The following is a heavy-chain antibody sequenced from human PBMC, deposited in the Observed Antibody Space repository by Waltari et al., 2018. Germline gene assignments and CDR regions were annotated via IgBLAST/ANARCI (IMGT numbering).Heavy chain of an antibody. CDR2: ISWNSGSI. Sequence: EVQLVESGGGLVQPGRSLRLSCAASGFTFDDYAMHWVRQAPGKGLGWVSGISWNSGSIGYADSVKGRFTISRDNAKNSLYLQMNSLRAEDTALYYCAKGGYSSGWFDYWGQGTLVTVSS. CDR1: GFTFDDYA. J-gene: IGHJ4*02. CDR3: AKGGYSSGWFDY. D-gene: IGHD6-19*01. V-gene: IGHV3-9*01.